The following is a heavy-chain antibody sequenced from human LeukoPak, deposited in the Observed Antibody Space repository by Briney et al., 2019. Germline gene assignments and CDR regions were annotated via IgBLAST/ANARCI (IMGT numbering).Heavy chain of an antibody. Sequence: ASVKVSCKASGYTFTDYYMHWVRQTPGQGLEWMGWINPNSGGANYAQKFQGRVTMTRDTSIGTAYMELSRLRSDDTAVYYCARDDYSNYVGFDYWGQGTLVTVSS. D-gene: IGHD4-11*01. CDR3: ARDDYSNYVGFDY. J-gene: IGHJ4*02. CDR1: GYTFTDYY. V-gene: IGHV1-2*02. CDR2: INPNSGGA.